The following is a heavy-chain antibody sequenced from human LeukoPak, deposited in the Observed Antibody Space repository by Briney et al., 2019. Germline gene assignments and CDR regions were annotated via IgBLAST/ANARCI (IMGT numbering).Heavy chain of an antibody. CDR2: IQSSGTT. CDR1: GYSINSGYY. CDR3: ARDLGYSGFDWAP. Sequence: LETLSLTCTVSGYSINSGYYWGWIRQPPGKRLEWIGSIQSSGTTYYNPTLKSRVTISVDTSKNHFALKLTSVTAADAAVYYCARDLGYSGFDWAPWGQGTLVTVSS. D-gene: IGHD5-12*01. J-gene: IGHJ5*02. V-gene: IGHV4-38-2*02.